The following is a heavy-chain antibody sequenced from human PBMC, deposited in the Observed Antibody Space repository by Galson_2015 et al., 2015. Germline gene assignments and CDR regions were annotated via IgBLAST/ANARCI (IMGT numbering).Heavy chain of an antibody. CDR2: ISSSGSTI. J-gene: IGHJ6*02. Sequence: SLRLSCAASGFTFSDYYMSWIRQAPGKGLEWVSYISSSGSTIYYADSVKGRFTISRDNAKNSLYLQMNSLRAEDTAVYYCARYPSDYSSTTSSYGMDVWGQGTTVTVSS. CDR3: ARYPSDYSSTTSSYGMDV. V-gene: IGHV3-11*01. D-gene: IGHD6-13*01. CDR1: GFTFSDYY.